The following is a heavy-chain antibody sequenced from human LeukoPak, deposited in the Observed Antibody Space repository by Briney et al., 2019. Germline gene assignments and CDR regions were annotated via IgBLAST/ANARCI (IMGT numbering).Heavy chain of an antibody. J-gene: IGHJ6*03. CDR1: GGSISSGSHY. V-gene: IGHV4-61*02. CDR2: IYTSGST. Sequence: SQTLSLTCTVSGGSISSGSHYWSWIRQPAGKGLEWIGRIYTSGSTNYNPSLKSRVTISVDTSKNQFSLKLSSVTAADTAVYYCARQRDYYYYMDVWGKGTTVAISS. CDR3: ARQRDYYYYMDV.